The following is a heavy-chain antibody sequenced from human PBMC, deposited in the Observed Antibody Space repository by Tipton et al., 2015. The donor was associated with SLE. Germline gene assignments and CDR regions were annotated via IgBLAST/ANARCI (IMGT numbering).Heavy chain of an antibody. Sequence: TLSLTCTVSGGSISSHYWSWIRQPPGKGLEWIGYIYYSGSTNYNPSLKSRVTISVDTSKNQFSLKLSSVTAADTAVYYCARTGYSSSWYGGLFDYWGQGTLVTVSS. CDR1: GGSISSHY. J-gene: IGHJ4*02. CDR3: ARTGYSSSWYGGLFDY. V-gene: IGHV4-59*11. CDR2: IYYSGST. D-gene: IGHD6-13*01.